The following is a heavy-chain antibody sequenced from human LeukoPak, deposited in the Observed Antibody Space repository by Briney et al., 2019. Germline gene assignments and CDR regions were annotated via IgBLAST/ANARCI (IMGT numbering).Heavy chain of an antibody. CDR1: GYTLTELS. J-gene: IGHJ5*02. V-gene: IGHV1-24*01. CDR2: FDPEDGET. Sequence: GASVKVSCEVSGYTLTELSMHWVRQAPGKGLEWMGGFDPEDGETIYAQKFQGRVTMTEDTSTDTAYVELSSLRSEDTAVYYCATGAGSGDGWFDPWGQGTLVTVSS. CDR3: ATGAGSGDGWFDP. D-gene: IGHD3-10*01.